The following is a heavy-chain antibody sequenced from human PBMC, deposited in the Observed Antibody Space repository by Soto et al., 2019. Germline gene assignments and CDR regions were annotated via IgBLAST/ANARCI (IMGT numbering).Heavy chain of an antibody. CDR1: GYVFPDFD. J-gene: IGHJ4*02. CDR3: PRALPGWGPLHF. V-gene: IGHV1-8*01. Sequence: QVQLVQSGPEVKKAGASMKVSCRASGYVFPDFDITWVRQAPGQGLEWMGWMNPNSGYTGYSSKFEGRVSMTRDTSISTAYLEVTGMRPAGTAIYFCPRALPGWGPLHFWAQGTPVTVSS. CDR2: MNPNSGYT. D-gene: IGHD7-27*01.